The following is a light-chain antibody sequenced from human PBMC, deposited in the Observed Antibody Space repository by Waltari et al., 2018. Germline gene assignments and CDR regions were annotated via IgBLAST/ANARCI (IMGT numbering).Light chain of an antibody. Sequence: QSVLTHPPSVSGAPGPRVTIPCTRSSSNIGAGYDVDWYQHNLGTAPEVVIHGNNNRPSGVPDQFSGSKSGTSASLASTGLQAEDEADYYCQSYDIDVRVFGGGTKLTVL. CDR3: QSYDIDVRV. J-gene: IGLJ3*02. V-gene: IGLV1-40*01. CDR1: SSNIGAGYD. CDR2: GNN.